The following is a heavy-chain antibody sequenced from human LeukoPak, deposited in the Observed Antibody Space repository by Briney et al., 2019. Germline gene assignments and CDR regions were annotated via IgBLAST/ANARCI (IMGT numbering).Heavy chain of an antibody. Sequence: SVKVSCKASGGTFSSYAISLVRQAPGQGLEWMGRIIPIFGTANYAQKFQGRVTITTDESTSTAYMELSSLRSEDTAVYYCARDRLTIFGVVIGLHYWGQGALVTVSS. V-gene: IGHV1-69*05. CDR2: IIPIFGTA. J-gene: IGHJ4*02. D-gene: IGHD3-3*01. CDR3: ARDRLTIFGVVIGLHY. CDR1: GGTFSSYA.